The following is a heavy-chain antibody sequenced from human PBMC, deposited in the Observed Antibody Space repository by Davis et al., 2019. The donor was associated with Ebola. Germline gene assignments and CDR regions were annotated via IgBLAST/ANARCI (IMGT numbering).Heavy chain of an antibody. V-gene: IGHV3-9*01. CDR1: GFTFSSYG. J-gene: IGHJ5*02. Sequence: SLKISCAASGFTFSSYGMHWVRQAPGKGLEWVSGISWNSGSIGYADSVKGRFTISRDNAKNSLYLQMNSLRAEDTALYYCAKGGYQLLLCWFDPWGQGTLVTVSS. CDR2: ISWNSGSI. CDR3: AKGGYQLLLCWFDP. D-gene: IGHD2-2*01.